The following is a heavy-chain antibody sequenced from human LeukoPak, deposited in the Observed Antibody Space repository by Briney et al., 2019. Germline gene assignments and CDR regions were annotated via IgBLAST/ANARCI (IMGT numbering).Heavy chain of an antibody. D-gene: IGHD3-10*01. CDR1: GYTFTGYY. J-gene: IGHJ4*02. Sequence: ASVKVSCKASGYTFTGYYMHWVRQAPGQGLEWMGWINPNSGGTNYAQKFQGRVTMTRDTSISTAYMELSSLRSEDTAVYYCARGPLNYYGSGSYYNEGYWGQGTLVTVSS. CDR2: INPNSGGT. V-gene: IGHV1-2*02. CDR3: ARGPLNYYGSGSYYNEGY.